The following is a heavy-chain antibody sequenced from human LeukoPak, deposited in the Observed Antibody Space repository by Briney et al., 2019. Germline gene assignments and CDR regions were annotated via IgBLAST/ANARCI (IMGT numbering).Heavy chain of an antibody. CDR1: GFTFSDAS. V-gene: IGHV3-15*01. CDR2: IKSKSHGGTT. D-gene: IGHD1-1*01. CDR3: ATSGQHWDVFDF. Sequence: PGGSLRLSCAASGFTFSDASMSWVRQAPGKGLEWLGRIKSKSHGGTTDYAAPVKARFTVSRDDSKDTPYLQMNSLRTEDTAVYYCATSGQHWDVFDFWGQGTLVTVSS. J-gene: IGHJ4*02.